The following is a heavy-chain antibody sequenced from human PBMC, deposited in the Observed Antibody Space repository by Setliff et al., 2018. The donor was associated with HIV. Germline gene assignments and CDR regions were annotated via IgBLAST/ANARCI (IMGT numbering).Heavy chain of an antibody. Sequence: GESLKISCEASGFTFRSYWVSWVRQAPGKGLEWVAAISPDGNEIHYVDSVRGRFTISRDNAKNSLYLQTSSLRAEDTAVYYCARVVAGSWGQGTLVTVSS. CDR1: GFTFRSYW. CDR3: ARVVAGS. D-gene: IGHD6-19*01. CDR2: ISPDGNEI. V-gene: IGHV3-7*01. J-gene: IGHJ5*02.